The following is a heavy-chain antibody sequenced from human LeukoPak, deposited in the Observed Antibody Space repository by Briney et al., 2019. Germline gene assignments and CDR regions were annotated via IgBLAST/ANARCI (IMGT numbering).Heavy chain of an antibody. V-gene: IGHV5-51*01. CDR1: GYRFTSYW. D-gene: IGHD3-22*01. Sequence: GESLKISCKGSGYRFTSYWIGWVRQMPGKGLEWMGIIYPGDSDTRYSPSFQGQVTISADKSISTAYLQWSSMKASDTAMYYCARLYYYDSSGLDAFDIWGQGTMVTVSS. J-gene: IGHJ3*02. CDR2: IYPGDSDT. CDR3: ARLYYYDSSGLDAFDI.